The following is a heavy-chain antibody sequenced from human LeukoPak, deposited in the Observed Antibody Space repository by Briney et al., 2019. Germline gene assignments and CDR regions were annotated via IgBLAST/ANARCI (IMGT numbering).Heavy chain of an antibody. CDR3: ARDLVTVTKGFDI. CDR1: ADSFSSHY. CDR2: ISYIGTT. Sequence: SETLSLTCAVSADSFSSHYWTWIRQPPGKGLEWIGYISYIGTTNYNLSLKSRVTISIDTSKNQFSLKLSSVTAADTAVYYCARDLVTVTKGFDIWGQGTMVSVSS. J-gene: IGHJ3*02. V-gene: IGHV4-59*11. D-gene: IGHD4-17*01.